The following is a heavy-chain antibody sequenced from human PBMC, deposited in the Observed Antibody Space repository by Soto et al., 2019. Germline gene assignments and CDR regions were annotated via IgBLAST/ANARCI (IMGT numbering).Heavy chain of an antibody. CDR3: ARRAETNGWNGFGADKYYFDF. D-gene: IGHD1-1*01. Sequence: ASVKVSFKASRYTFTSYDIYWVRQATGQGLEWMGWMNPNTGNSAYAQKFQGRVTVTSDTSINTVHMELSSLRSEDTAVYYCARRAETNGWNGFGADKYYFDFWGQGTLVTVSS. CDR2: MNPNTGNS. V-gene: IGHV1-8*01. CDR1: RYTFTSYD. J-gene: IGHJ4*02.